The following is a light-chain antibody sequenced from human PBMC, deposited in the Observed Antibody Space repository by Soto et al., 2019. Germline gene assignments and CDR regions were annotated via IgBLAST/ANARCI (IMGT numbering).Light chain of an antibody. CDR2: GAS. CDR1: QSVTSNY. V-gene: IGKV3-20*01. J-gene: IGKJ1*01. CDR3: QQYVSSPHT. Sequence: EIVLTQSPGTLSLSPGERATLSCRASQSVTSNYLAWYQQKPGQAPRLLIYGASSRATGIPDRFNGSGSGTDFTLTLSRLEPEDFAVYYCQQYVSSPHTFGQGTKVEIK.